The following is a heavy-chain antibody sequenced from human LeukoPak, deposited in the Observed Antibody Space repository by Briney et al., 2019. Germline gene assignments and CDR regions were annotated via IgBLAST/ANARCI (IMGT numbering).Heavy chain of an antibody. CDR1: GFSFSTYV. V-gene: IGHV3-23*01. J-gene: IGHJ4*02. Sequence: PGGSLRLSCAASGFSFSTYVMSWVRQAPGKGLEWVSAVRASGDNTYYADSVKGRFTIARDNSKDTVSLQMNSLRAEGTAVYYCAKDRDSYGLGPIDYWGQGTLVTVSS. D-gene: IGHD5-18*01. CDR2: VRASGDNT. CDR3: AKDRDSYGLGPIDY.